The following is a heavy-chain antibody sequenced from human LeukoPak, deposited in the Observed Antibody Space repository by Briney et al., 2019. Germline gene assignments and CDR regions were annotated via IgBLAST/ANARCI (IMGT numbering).Heavy chain of an antibody. CDR2: INYSGST. CDR3: ARAPAGDYFDY. J-gene: IGHJ4*02. Sequence: PSETLSLTCTVSDGSISSYYWSWIRQPPGKGLEWIGYINYSGSTKHNPSLKSRVTISVDTSKNQFSLKLSSVTAADTAVYFCARAPAGDYFDYWGQGTLVTVSS. CDR1: DGSISSYY. D-gene: IGHD2-2*01. V-gene: IGHV4-59*01.